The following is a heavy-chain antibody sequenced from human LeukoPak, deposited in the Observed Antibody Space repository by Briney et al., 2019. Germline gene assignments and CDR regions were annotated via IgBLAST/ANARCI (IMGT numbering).Heavy chain of an antibody. CDR1: GGSISSSGYY. Sequence: SETLSLTCTVSGGSISSSGYYWGWIRQPPGKGLEWIGSIYYSGSTYYNPSLKSRVTISVDTSKNQFSLKLSSVTAADTAVYYCARTGVEMAEAGWGQGTLVTVSS. V-gene: IGHV4-39*07. CDR3: ARTGVEMAEAG. CDR2: IYYSGST. D-gene: IGHD5-24*01. J-gene: IGHJ4*02.